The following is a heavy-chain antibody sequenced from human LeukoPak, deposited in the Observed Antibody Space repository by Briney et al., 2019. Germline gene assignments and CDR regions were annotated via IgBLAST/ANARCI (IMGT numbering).Heavy chain of an antibody. J-gene: IGHJ6*02. V-gene: IGHV4-59*01. CDR3: ARTPAARYYDILTGYQGGMDV. CDR2: IYYSGST. D-gene: IGHD3-9*01. Sequence: PSETLSLTCTVSGGSISSYYWSWIRQPPGKGLEWIGYIYYSGSTNYNPSLKSRVTISVDTSENQFSLKLSSVTAADTAVYYCARTPAARYYDILTGYQGGMDVWGQGTTVTVSS. CDR1: GGSISSYY.